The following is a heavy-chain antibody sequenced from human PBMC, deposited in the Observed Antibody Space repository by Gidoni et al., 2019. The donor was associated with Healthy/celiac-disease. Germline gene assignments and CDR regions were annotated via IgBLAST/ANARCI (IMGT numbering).Heavy chain of an antibody. CDR2: ISSSSSYI. D-gene: IGHD6-13*01. CDR1: GFTFSSYS. CDR3: ARGLGSSPPGSPDYFDY. Sequence: EVQLVESGGGLVKPGGSLRLSCAASGFTFSSYSMNWVSQAPGKGLEWVSSISSSSSYIYYADSVKGRFTISRDNAKNSLYLQMNSLRAEDTAVYYCARGLGSSPPGSPDYFDYWGQGTLVTVSS. V-gene: IGHV3-21*01. J-gene: IGHJ4*02.